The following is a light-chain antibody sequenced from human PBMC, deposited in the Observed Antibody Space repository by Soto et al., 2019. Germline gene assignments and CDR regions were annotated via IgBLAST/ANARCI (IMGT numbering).Light chain of an antibody. CDR1: QSLVYSDGNTY. V-gene: IGKV2-30*01. Sequence: DVVMTQSPLSLPVTLGQPASISCRSSQSLVYSDGNTYLSWFHQRPGQSPRRLIYMVSNRDSGVXDXXSGSGSGTDFTLEISRVEAEDVGVFYCMQGTHWPPTFGQGTKVEIK. CDR2: MVS. CDR3: MQGTHWPPT. J-gene: IGKJ1*01.